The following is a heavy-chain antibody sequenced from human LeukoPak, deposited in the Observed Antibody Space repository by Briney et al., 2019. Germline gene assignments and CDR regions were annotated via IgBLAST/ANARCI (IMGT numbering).Heavy chain of an antibody. J-gene: IGHJ5*02. Sequence: PGGSLRLSCAASGFTLSDYYMSWIRQAPGKGLEWVSYISSSGSTTYYADSVKGRFTISRDNAKNSLYLQANSLRAEDTAVYYCARDSGRDGYSPFDPWGQGTLVTVSS. CDR3: ARDSGRDGYSPFDP. CDR1: GFTLSDYY. V-gene: IGHV3-11*01. D-gene: IGHD5-24*01. CDR2: ISSSGSTT.